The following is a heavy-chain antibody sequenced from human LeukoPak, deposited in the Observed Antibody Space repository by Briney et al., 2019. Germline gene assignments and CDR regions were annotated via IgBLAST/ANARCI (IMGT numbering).Heavy chain of an antibody. CDR2: IWYDGSNK. V-gene: IGHV3-33*01. CDR1: GFTFSSYG. D-gene: IGHD3-10*01. Sequence: GGSLRLSCAASGFTFSSYGMHWVRQAPDKGLEWVAVIWYDGSNKYYADSVKGRFTISRDNSKNTLYLQMNSLRAEDTAVYYCARDHGSGSYFSHCDYWGQGTLVTVSS. CDR3: ARDHGSGSYFSHCDY. J-gene: IGHJ4*02.